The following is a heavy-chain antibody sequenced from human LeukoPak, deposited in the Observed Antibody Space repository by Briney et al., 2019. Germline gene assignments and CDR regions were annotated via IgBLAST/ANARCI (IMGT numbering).Heavy chain of an antibody. CDR2: ISSNGHT. CDR3: ARDLGTGLYYYYGMDV. D-gene: IGHD2-8*02. CDR1: GFTFRKYS. V-gene: IGHV3-64*04. Sequence: PGGSLRLSCSASGFTFRKYSMHWVRQGPGKGLEYVSAISSNGHTYYADSVKGRFTISRDNAKNTLYLQMNSLRVEDTAVYYCARDLGTGLYYYYGMDVWGQGTTVTVSS. J-gene: IGHJ6*02.